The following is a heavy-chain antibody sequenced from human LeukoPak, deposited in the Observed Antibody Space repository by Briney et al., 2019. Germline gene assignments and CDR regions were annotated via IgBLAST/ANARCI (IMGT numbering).Heavy chain of an antibody. CDR2: INPNCGGT. D-gene: IGHD6-19*01. CDR3: ARGGQWLYYFDY. J-gene: IGHJ4*02. V-gene: IGHV1-2*04. Sequence: GASVKVSCKASGYTFTGYYMHRVRQAPGQGLEWMGWINPNCGGTNYAQKFQGWVTMTRDTSISTAYMELSRLRSDDTAVYYCARGGQWLYYFDYWGQGTLVTVSS. CDR1: GYTFTGYY.